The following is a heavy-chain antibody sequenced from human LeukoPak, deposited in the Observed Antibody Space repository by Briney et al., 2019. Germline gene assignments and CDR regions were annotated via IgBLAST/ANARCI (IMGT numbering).Heavy chain of an antibody. V-gene: IGHV1-2*02. CDR2: INPNSGGT. CDR3: ATALLSVGTSY. D-gene: IGHD1-1*01. CDR1: GGTFSSYA. J-gene: IGHJ4*02. Sequence: GASVKVSCKASGGTFSSYAISWVRQAPGQGLEWMGRINPNSGGTNYAQKFQGRVTMTRDTSISTAYMELSRLTSDDTAVYYCATALLSVGTSYWGQGTLVTVSS.